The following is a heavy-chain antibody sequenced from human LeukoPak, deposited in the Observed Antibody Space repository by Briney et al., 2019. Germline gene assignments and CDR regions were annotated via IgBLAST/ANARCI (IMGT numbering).Heavy chain of an antibody. V-gene: IGHV1-2*02. CDR1: GYTFTNYH. Sequence: GASVKVSCKASGYTFTNYHMHWVRQAPGQGLEWMGWINAYSGGTNYAQKFQGRVTMTTDTSITTVYMDLSRLTSDDTAVYYCAREGCTSTSCHVIGDDNWFDPWGQGTLLTVSS. D-gene: IGHD2-2*01. J-gene: IGHJ5*02. CDR2: INAYSGGT. CDR3: AREGCTSTSCHVIGDDNWFDP.